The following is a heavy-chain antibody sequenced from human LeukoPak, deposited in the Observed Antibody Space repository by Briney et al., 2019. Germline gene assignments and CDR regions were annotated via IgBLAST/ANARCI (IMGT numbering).Heavy chain of an antibody. V-gene: IGHV3-23*01. CDR3: AKCREQWLVCFLDY. J-gene: IGHJ4*02. Sequence: GGSLRLSCAASGFTFSSYAMSWVRQAPGKGLEWVSAISGSGGSTYYADSVKGRFTISRDNSKTTLYLQMNSLRAEDTAVYYCAKCREQWLVCFLDYWGQGTLVTVSS. CDR2: ISGSGGST. CDR1: GFTFSSYA. D-gene: IGHD6-19*01.